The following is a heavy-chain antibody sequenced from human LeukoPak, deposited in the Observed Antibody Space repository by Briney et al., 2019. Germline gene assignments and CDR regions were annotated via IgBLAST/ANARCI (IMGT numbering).Heavy chain of an antibody. V-gene: IGHV3-23*01. CDR2: ISGSGGST. D-gene: IGHD6-19*01. J-gene: IGHJ3*02. CDR3: AKSLIAVAGAASGAFDI. Sequence: GGSLRLSCAASGFTFSSYAMSWVRQAPGEGLEWVSAISGSGGSTYYPDSVKGRFTISRDNSKNTLYLQMNSLRAEDTAVYYCAKSLIAVAGAASGAFDIWGQGTMVTVSS. CDR1: GFTFSSYA.